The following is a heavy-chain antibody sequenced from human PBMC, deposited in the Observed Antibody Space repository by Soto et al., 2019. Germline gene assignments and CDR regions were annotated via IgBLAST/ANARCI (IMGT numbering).Heavy chain of an antibody. Sequence: QVQLVESGGGVVQPGRSLRLSCAASGFSCSAYTMHWVRQVPGKGLEWVAVISFGGNSKYYADSVKSRFTISRDNSDNTLYLQMNNLREDETALYYCARAGYSSSQGDYFYGMDVWGQGITVTVSS. CDR3: ARAGYSSSQGDYFYGMDV. CDR2: ISFGGNSK. V-gene: IGHV3-30-3*01. J-gene: IGHJ6*02. D-gene: IGHD6-13*01. CDR1: GFSCSAYT.